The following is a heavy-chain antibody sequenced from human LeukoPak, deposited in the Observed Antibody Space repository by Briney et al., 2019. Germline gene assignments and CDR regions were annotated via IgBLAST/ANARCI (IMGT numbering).Heavy chain of an antibody. CDR3: ARWDGDYEGAEWFDP. Sequence: GGSLRLSCAASGFTFSSYSMNWVRQAPGKGLEWVSYISNTISYADSVMGRFTISRDNAKTSLYLQMNSLRAEDTAVYYCARWDGDYEGAEWFDPWGQGTLVTVSS. V-gene: IGHV3-48*01. CDR1: GFTFSSYS. D-gene: IGHD4-17*01. J-gene: IGHJ5*02. CDR2: ISNTI.